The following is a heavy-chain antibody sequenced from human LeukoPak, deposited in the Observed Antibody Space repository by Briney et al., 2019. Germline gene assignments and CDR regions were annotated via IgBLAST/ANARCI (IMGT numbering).Heavy chain of an antibody. CDR3: AKDDHGGSGWRDYFDY. D-gene: IGHD6-19*01. CDR1: GLSFSRYA. J-gene: IGHJ4*02. V-gene: IGHV3-23*01. Sequence: PGGSLRLSCVASGLSFSRYAMSWVRQAPGQGLEWVSTISGSGSSTYYADSVKGRFTISRDSSKNTLYLQMNSLRAEDTAVYYCAKDDHGGSGWRDYFDYWGQGTLVTVSS. CDR2: ISGSGSST.